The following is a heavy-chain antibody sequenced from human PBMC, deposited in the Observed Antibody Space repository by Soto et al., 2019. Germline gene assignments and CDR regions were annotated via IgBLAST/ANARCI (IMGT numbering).Heavy chain of an antibody. J-gene: IGHJ4*02. CDR2: IYTGGGT. Sequence: EVQLVESGGGLVQPGGSLRLSCAASGFTVTSNYMIWVRQAPGKGLEWISVIYTGGGTKYADSVKGRFTISRDTSRNTVYLHMDSMRVEDTAVYYCARAELERPTPWGQGTLVTVSS. CDR3: ARAELERPTP. V-gene: IGHV3-66*01. CDR1: GFTVTSNY. D-gene: IGHD3-10*01.